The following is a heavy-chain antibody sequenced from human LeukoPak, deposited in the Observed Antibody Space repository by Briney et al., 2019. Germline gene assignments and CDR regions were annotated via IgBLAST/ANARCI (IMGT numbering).Heavy chain of an antibody. CDR3: ARSVGYCSGGSCYSDY. V-gene: IGHV3-21*01. D-gene: IGHD2-15*01. Sequence: GGCLRLSCAASGFTFSSYSMNWVRQAPGEGLEWVSSISSSSSYIYYADSVKGRFTISRDNAKNSLYLQMNSLRAEDTAVYYCARSVGYCSGGSCYSDYWGQGTLVTVSS. CDR1: GFTFSSYS. CDR2: ISSSSSYI. J-gene: IGHJ4*02.